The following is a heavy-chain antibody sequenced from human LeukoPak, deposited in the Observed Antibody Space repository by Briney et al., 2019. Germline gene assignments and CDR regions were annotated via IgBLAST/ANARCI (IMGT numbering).Heavy chain of an antibody. J-gene: IGHJ3*02. CDR1: GGSISSYY. Sequence: SETLSLTCTVSGGSISSYYWSWIRQPPGKGLEWIGYVYYSGSTNYNPSLKSRVTISVDTYKNQFSLKLSSVTAADTAVYYCARVPYGDYEDAFDIWGQGTMFTVSS. CDR3: ARVPYGDYEDAFDI. CDR2: VYYSGST. D-gene: IGHD4-17*01. V-gene: IGHV4-59*01.